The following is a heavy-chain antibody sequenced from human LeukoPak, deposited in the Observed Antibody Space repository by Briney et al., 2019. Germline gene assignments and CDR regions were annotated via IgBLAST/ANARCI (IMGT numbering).Heavy chain of an antibody. CDR2: INHSGNT. V-gene: IGHV4-34*01. CDR3: ARHSHIVATIPYYFDY. Sequence: SETLSLTCAVYGGSFSGYYWSWIRQPPGKGLEWIGEINHSGNTNYNPSLKSRVTISVDTSKDQFSLKLSSVTAADTAVYYCARHSHIVATIPYYFDYWGQGTLVTVSS. CDR1: GGSFSGYY. D-gene: IGHD5-12*01. J-gene: IGHJ4*02.